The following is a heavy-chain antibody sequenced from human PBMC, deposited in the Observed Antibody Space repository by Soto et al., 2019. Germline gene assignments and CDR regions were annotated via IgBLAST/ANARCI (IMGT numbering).Heavy chain of an antibody. CDR1: GFTFSSYG. CDR2: IWYDGSNK. D-gene: IGHD3-9*01. Sequence: QVQLVESGGGVVQPGRSLRLSCAASGFTFSSYGMHWVRQAPGKGLEWVAVIWYDGSNKYYADSVKGRFTISRDNSKNTLYLQMNSLRADDTAVYYCARDPGLGYFDWHLDYWGQGTLVTVSS. V-gene: IGHV3-33*01. CDR3: ARDPGLGYFDWHLDY. J-gene: IGHJ4*02.